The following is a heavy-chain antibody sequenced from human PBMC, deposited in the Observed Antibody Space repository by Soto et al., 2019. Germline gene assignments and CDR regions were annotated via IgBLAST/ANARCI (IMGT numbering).Heavy chain of an antibody. D-gene: IGHD3-10*01. J-gene: IGHJ4*02. V-gene: IGHV3-11*01. CDR3: ASDPYYYASGY. Sequence: GWSLRLSCASSVFTFIDHYMTWIRQPPGKGLKWVSYISGSGTTIYYADSVKGRFTVSRDNARNSLYLHMNSLRAEDTAFYYCASDPYYYASGYWGQGILVTVSS. CDR2: ISGSGTTI. CDR1: VFTFIDHY.